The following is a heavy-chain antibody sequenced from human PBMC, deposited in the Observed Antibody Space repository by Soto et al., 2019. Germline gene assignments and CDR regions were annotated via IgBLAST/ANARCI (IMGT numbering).Heavy chain of an antibody. V-gene: IGHV3-23*01. CDR1: GFTFSSYA. D-gene: IGHD2-15*01. J-gene: IGHJ4*02. CDR2: ISGSGGST. Sequence: EVQLLESGGGLVQPGGSLRLSCAASGFTFSSYAMRWVRQAPGKGLEWVSAISGSGGSTYYADSVKGRFTISRDNSKNKRYLRMTSLRAEDTAVYYSAKDPRGIVVVVAASTPFDSWGRGTLFTVSS. CDR3: AKDPRGIVVVVAASTPFDS.